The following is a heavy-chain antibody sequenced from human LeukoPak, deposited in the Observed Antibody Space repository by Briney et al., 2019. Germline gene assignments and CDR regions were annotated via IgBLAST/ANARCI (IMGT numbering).Heavy chain of an antibody. CDR3: ARVREELSIVDAFDI. D-gene: IGHD1-7*01. V-gene: IGHV4-39*07. J-gene: IGHJ3*02. CDR1: GGSISSTNYY. Sequence: PSETLSLTCTVSGGSISSTNYYWGWIRQPPGKGLEWIGNIYYSGSTFYNPSLTSRLTMSVATSRNQFSLNLTSLTAADTAVYYCARVREELSIVDAFDIWGRGTMVTVSS. CDR2: IYYSGST.